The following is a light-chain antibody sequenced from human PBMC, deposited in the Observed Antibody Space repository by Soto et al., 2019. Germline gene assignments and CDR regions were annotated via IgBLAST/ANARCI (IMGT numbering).Light chain of an antibody. Sequence: QSVVTQTPSASGTPGQRVTFSCSGGSTNIGGNYVSWFQQLPGMAPKLLIYETYKRPSGVPDRFSGSKSGTSASLAISVLQSEDEADYYCAAWDDNLNVVVFGGGTKVTVL. J-gene: IGLJ3*02. CDR2: ETY. V-gene: IGLV1-44*01. CDR1: STNIGGNY. CDR3: AAWDDNLNVVV.